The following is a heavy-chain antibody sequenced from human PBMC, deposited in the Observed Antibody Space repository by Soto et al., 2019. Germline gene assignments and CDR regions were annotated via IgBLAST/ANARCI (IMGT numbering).Heavy chain of an antibody. CDR3: VRGTTVVTLGWYLDL. D-gene: IGHD4-17*01. CDR2: ISSSSNTI. V-gene: IGHV3-48*02. Sequence: EVQLVESGGGLVQPGGSLRLSCAASGFTFSSYTMNWVRQAPGKGLEWVSYISSSSNTIYYADSVKGRFTISRDNAKNSLYLQVNSLRDEDTAVYYCVRGTTVVTLGWYLDLWGRGTLVTVSS. CDR1: GFTFSSYT. J-gene: IGHJ2*01.